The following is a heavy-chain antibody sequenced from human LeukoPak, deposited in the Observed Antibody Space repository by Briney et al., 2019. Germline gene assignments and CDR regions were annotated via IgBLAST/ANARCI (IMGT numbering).Heavy chain of an antibody. CDR1: GFTFSSYA. CDR2: ISDDGVNK. J-gene: IGHJ4*02. D-gene: IGHD2-15*01. CDR3: AGGLLGCRGGSCYPTDY. V-gene: IGHV3-30*03. Sequence: GGSLRLSCAASGFTFSSYAMSWVRQAPGKGLEWVAVISDDGVNKYYIDSVKGRFTISRDNSKNTLYLQMNNLRDEDTAVYYCAGGLLGCRGGSCYPTDYWGQGTLVTVSS.